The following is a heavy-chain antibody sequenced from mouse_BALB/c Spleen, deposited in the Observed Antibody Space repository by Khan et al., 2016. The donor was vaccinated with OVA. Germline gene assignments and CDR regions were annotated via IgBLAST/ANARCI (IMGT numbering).Heavy chain of an antibody. CDR2: IWSGGSP. CDR1: GFSLSRYS. CDR3: ARKKYGNYVSLDY. Sequence: QVQLKESGPGLVAPSQSLSITCTVSGFSLSRYSVHWVRQPPGKGLEWLGMIWSGGSPDYNSALESRLSISKDNSKSQVFLKMNSLQTDDTAMYYCARKKYGNYVSLDYWGQGTSVTVSS. V-gene: IGHV2-6-4*01. D-gene: IGHD2-10*02. J-gene: IGHJ4*01.